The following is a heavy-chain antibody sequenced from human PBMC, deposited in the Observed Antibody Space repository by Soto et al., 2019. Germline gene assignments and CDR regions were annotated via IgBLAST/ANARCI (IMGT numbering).Heavy chain of an antibody. CDR3: AREDVYCPDY. D-gene: IGHD1-26*01. CDR1: GGTFSSYT. CDR2: IIPILGIA. Sequence: QVQLVQSGAEVKKPGSSVKVYCKASGGTFSSYTISWVRQAPGQGLEWMGRIIPILGIANYAQKFQGRVTITADKSTSTAYMELSSLRSEVTAVYCGAREDVYCPDYWGQGTRVTVYS. J-gene: IGHJ4*02. V-gene: IGHV1-69*08.